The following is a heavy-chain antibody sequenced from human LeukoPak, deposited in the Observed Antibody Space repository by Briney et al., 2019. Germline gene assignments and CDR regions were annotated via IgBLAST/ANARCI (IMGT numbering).Heavy chain of an antibody. CDR2: MNPSSGNT. CDR3: ARGVDSSGYYAIDY. D-gene: IGHD3-22*01. CDR1: GYTFTSYD. J-gene: IGHJ4*02. V-gene: IGHV1-8*03. Sequence: ASVKVSCKASGYTFTSYDINWVRQATGQGLEWMGWMNPSSGNTGYAQKFQGRVTITRNTSISTAYMELSSLRSEDTAVYYCARGVDSSGYYAIDYWGQGTLVTASS.